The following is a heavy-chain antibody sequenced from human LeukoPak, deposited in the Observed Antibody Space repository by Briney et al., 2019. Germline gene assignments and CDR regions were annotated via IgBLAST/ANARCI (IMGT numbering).Heavy chain of an antibody. V-gene: IGHV3-21*01. CDR3: ARGYCSSTSCVWFDP. CDR1: GFTFSGYS. CDR2: IHSSGNT. J-gene: IGHJ5*02. Sequence: GGSLRLSCAASGFTFSGYSMNWVRQAPGKGLDWVSAIHSSGNTYYADSVKGRVTISRDNAKNSLYLQMNSLRAEDTAVYYCARGYCSSTSCVWFDPWGQGTLVTVSS. D-gene: IGHD2-2*01.